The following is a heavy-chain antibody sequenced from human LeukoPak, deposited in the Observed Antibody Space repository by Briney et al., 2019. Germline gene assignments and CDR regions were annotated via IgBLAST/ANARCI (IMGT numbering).Heavy chain of an antibody. D-gene: IGHD1-7*01. CDR2: ISSSSSYI. J-gene: IGHJ5*02. CDR1: GFTFSSYS. Sequence: GGSLRLSCAASGFTFSSYSMNWVRQAPGKGLEWVSSISSSSSYIYYADSVKGRFTISRDNAKNSLYLQMNSLRAEDTAVYYCAKQTGTTFGNWFDPWGQGTLVTVSS. CDR3: AKQTGTTFGNWFDP. V-gene: IGHV3-21*01.